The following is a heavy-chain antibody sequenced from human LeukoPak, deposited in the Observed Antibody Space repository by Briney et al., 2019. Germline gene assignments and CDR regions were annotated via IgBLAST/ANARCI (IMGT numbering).Heavy chain of an antibody. J-gene: IGHJ4*02. CDR1: GYTFTNYG. CDR3: ARGGGYSTPNDY. V-gene: IGHV1-18*01. Sequence: ASVKVSCKASGYTFTNYGIDWVRQAPGQGLEWMGWISAYNGNTNYAQKVQGRVTMTTDISTTTAYMDLRSLRSDDTAVYYCARGGGYSTPNDYWGQGTLVTVSS. CDR2: ISAYNGNT. D-gene: IGHD2-8*01.